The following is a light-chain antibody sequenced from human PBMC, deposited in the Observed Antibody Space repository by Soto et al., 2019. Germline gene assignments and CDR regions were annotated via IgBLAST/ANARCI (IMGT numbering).Light chain of an antibody. CDR1: SSDVGGYNY. CDR2: EVS. V-gene: IGLV2-14*01. CDR3: SSYTSSSTYV. Sequence: QSALTQPASVYGSPGQSITISCTRTSSDVGGYNYVSWYQQHPGKAPKLMIYEVSNRPSGVSNRFSGSKSGNTASLTISGLQAEDEADYYCSSYTSSSTYVFGTGTKVTV. J-gene: IGLJ1*01.